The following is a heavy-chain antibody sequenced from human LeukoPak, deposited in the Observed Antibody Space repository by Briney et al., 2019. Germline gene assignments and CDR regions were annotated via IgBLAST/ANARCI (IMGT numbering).Heavy chain of an antibody. Sequence: PSETLSLTCTVSGGSISSGSYYWSWIRQPAGKGLEWIGRIYTSGSTNYNPSLKSRVTISVDTSKNQFSLRLSSVTAADTAVYFCACSGWGGCWGQGTLVTVSS. D-gene: IGHD6-19*01. V-gene: IGHV4-61*02. CDR2: IYTSGST. J-gene: IGHJ4*02. CDR1: GGSISSGSYY. CDR3: ACSGWGGC.